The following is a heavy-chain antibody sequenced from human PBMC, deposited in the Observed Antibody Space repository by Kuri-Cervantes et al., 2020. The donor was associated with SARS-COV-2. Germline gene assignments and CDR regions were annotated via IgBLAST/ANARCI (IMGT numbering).Heavy chain of an antibody. CDR1: GGTFSSYT. J-gene: IGHJ4*02. Sequence: SVKVSCKASGGTFSSYTISWVRQAPGQGLEWMGRIIPILGIANYVQKFQGRVTITADKSTSTAYMELSSLRSEDTAVYYCAGASSGYDLDIDYWGQGTLVTVSS. CDR3: AGASSGYDLDIDY. V-gene: IGHV1-69*02. CDR2: IIPILGIA. D-gene: IGHD5-12*01.